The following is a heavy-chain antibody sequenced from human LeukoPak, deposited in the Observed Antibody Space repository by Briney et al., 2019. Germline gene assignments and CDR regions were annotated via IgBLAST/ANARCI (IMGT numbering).Heavy chain of an antibody. D-gene: IGHD5-24*01. V-gene: IGHV1-3*01. J-gene: IGHJ4*02. CDR3: AYLTEMATFDY. Sequence: ASVKVSCKASGYTFTSYAMHWVRQAPGQRLEWMGWINAGNGNTKYSQKFQGRVTITRDTSASTAYMELRSLRSEDTAVYYCAYLTEMATFDYWGQGTLVTVSS. CDR2: INAGNGNT. CDR1: GYTFTSYA.